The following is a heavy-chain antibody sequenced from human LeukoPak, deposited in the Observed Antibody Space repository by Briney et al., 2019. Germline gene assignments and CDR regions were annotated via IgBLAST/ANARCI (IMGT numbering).Heavy chain of an antibody. J-gene: IGHJ3*02. CDR3: ARTWNDDGVDAFDI. Sequence: PGGSLRLSCAASGFTFSKYWMLWVRQAPGKGLESVSRINTDGTVTTYADSVKGRFTVSRDNANNSLYLQMNSLRAEDTAVYYCARTWNDDGVDAFDIWGQGTMVTVSS. CDR2: INTDGTVT. V-gene: IGHV3-74*01. CDR1: GFTFSKYW. D-gene: IGHD1-1*01.